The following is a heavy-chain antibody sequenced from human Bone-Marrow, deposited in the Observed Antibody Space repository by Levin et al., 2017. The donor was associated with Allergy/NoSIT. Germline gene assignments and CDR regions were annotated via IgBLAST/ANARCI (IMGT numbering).Heavy chain of an antibody. J-gene: IGHJ4*02. CDR1: GFTFSSYS. CDR3: HTGDLTQLGY. CDR2: ISSSSSTI. V-gene: IGHV3-48*02. D-gene: IGHD7-27*01. Sequence: GGSLRLSCAASGFTFSSYSMNWVRQAPGKGLEWVSYISSSSSTIYYADSVKGRFTISRDNAKNSLYLQMNSLRDEDTAVYYCHTGDLTQLGYWGQGTLVTVSS.